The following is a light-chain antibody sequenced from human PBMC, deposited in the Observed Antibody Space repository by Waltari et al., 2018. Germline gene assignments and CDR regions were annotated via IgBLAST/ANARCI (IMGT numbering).Light chain of an antibody. V-gene: IGKV3-15*01. Sequence: EIVMTQSPATLSVSHGERATLSCSASQSVSSNLAWYQQNPGQAPRLLIYGASTRATGIPARFSGSGSGTEFTLTISSLQSEDFAVYYCQQYNNWPPGDTFGQGTKLEIK. CDR1: QSVSSN. J-gene: IGKJ2*01. CDR2: GAS. CDR3: QQYNNWPPGDT.